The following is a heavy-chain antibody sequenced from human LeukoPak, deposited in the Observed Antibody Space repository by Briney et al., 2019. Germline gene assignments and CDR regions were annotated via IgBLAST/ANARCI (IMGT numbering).Heavy chain of an antibody. CDR3: AKDRGRVVGAGGLDY. CDR1: GVTCSSYA. Sequence: GGSLRLSCAASGVTCSSYAMSWVRQALGEGLEWVSAISGSGGSTYYADSVKGRFTISRDNSKNTLYLQMNSLRAEDTAVYYCAKDRGRVVGAGGLDYWGQGTLVTVSS. CDR2: ISGSGGST. J-gene: IGHJ4*02. D-gene: IGHD1-26*01. V-gene: IGHV3-23*01.